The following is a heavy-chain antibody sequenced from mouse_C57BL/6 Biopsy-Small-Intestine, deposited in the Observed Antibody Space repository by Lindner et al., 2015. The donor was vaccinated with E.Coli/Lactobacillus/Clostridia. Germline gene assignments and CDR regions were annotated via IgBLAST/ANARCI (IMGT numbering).Heavy chain of an antibody. J-gene: IGHJ4*01. CDR1: GFAFSSYA. CDR3: ARRGYAMDY. V-gene: IGHV5-4*01. CDR2: ISDGGSYT. Sequence: VQLQESGGGLVKPGGSLKLSCAASGFAFSSYAMSWVRQTPEKRLEWVATISDGGSYTYYPDNVKGRFTISRDNAKNNLYLQMSHLKSEDTAMYYCARRGYAMDYWGQGTSVTVSS.